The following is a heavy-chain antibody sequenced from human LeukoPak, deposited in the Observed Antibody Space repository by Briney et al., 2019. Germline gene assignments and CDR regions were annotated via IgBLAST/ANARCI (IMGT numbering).Heavy chain of an antibody. Sequence: PGGSLRLSCAASGFTFSSYAMSWVRQAPGKGLEWVSAISGSGGSTYYADSVKGRFTISRDNSKNTLYLQMNSLRAEDTAVYYCAKSRFGVVIMLRGDFDYWGQGTLVTVSS. J-gene: IGHJ4*02. CDR2: ISGSGGST. V-gene: IGHV3-23*01. CDR3: AKSRFGVVIMLRGDFDY. D-gene: IGHD3-3*01. CDR1: GFTFSSYA.